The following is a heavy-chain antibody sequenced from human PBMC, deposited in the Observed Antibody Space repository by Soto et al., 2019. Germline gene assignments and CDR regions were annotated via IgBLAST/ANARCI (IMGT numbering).Heavy chain of an antibody. Sequence: EVQLVESGGDLVQPGGSLRLSCAASGFTFRDYWMSWLRQAPGSGLEWVSNINQDESQKYYVDSVKGRFNNSRDTAKNSLYLQMKSLRAEAPAVYYCATSATARGGIDYWGQGTLVTVSS. D-gene: IGHD2-21*02. CDR1: GFTFRDYW. CDR2: INQDESQK. CDR3: ATSATARGGIDY. V-gene: IGHV3-7*01. J-gene: IGHJ4*02.